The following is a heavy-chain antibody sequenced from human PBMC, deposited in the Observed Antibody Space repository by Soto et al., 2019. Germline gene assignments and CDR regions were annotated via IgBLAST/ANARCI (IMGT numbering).Heavy chain of an antibody. D-gene: IGHD2-21*02. CDR3: ARDLGGEYCGGDCYWENAFDI. V-gene: IGHV4-59*01. Sequence: KASETLSLTCTVSGGSISSYYWSWIRQPPGKGLEWIGYIYYSGSTNYNPSLKSRVTISVDTSKNQFSLKLSSVTAADTAVYYCARDLGGEYCGGDCYWENAFDIWGQGTMVTVSS. CDR1: GGSISSYY. CDR2: IYYSGST. J-gene: IGHJ3*02.